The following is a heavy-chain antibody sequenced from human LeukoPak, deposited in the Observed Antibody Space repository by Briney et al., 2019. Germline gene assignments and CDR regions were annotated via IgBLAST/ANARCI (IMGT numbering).Heavy chain of an antibody. CDR3: ARDPLRSTWSTYYNALDV. J-gene: IGHJ6*02. Sequence: ASVKVSCKASGYSFTSYAINWVRQAPGQGLEGMGWISAYNGNTDFAQKFEGRVTMTIDTSTKTAYMELRSPTYDDTAVYYCARDPLRSTWSTYYNALDVWGQGTTVTVSS. CDR1: GYSFTSYA. D-gene: IGHD6-13*01. V-gene: IGHV1-18*01. CDR2: ISAYNGNT.